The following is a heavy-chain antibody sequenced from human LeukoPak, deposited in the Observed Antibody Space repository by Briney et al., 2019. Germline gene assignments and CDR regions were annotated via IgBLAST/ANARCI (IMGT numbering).Heavy chain of an antibody. V-gene: IGHV5-51*03. CDR3: ARRDGYNMGAFDI. J-gene: IGHJ3*02. CDR2: MYPGDSDT. D-gene: IGHD5-24*01. CDR1: GYSFSTYW. Sequence: PGESLGISCRASGYSFSTYWVGWVRQMPGKGLEWMGIMYPGDSDTRYSPSFQGQFTISADKSISTAYLQWSSLKASDTAMYYCARRDGYNMGAFDIWGQGTMVTVSS.